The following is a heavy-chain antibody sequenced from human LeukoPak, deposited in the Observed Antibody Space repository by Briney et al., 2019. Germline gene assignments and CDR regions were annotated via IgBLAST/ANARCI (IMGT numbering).Heavy chain of an antibody. J-gene: IGHJ3*02. D-gene: IGHD3-22*01. V-gene: IGHV4-34*01. CDR3: ARGLYYYDSSGYTRRGAFDI. CDR2: INHSGST. Sequence: SETLSLTCAAYGGSFSGYYWSWIRQPPGKGLEWIGEINHSGSTNYNPSLKSRVTISVDTSKNQFSLKLSSVTAADTAVYYCARGLYYYDSSGYTRRGAFDIWGQGTMVTVSS. CDR1: GGSFSGYY.